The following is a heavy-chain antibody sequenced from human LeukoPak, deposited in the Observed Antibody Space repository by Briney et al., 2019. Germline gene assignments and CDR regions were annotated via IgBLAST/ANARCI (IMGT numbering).Heavy chain of an antibody. V-gene: IGHV1-69*13. Sequence: GATVKVWCKASGGTFSSYAISWVRQAPGQGLEWMGGIIPIFGTANYAQKFQGRVTITADESTSTAYMELSSLRSEDTAVYYCAREYYGGNSDGYWGQGTLVTVSS. CDR3: AREYYGGNSDGY. D-gene: IGHD4-17*01. CDR1: GGTFSSYA. J-gene: IGHJ4*02. CDR2: IIPIFGTA.